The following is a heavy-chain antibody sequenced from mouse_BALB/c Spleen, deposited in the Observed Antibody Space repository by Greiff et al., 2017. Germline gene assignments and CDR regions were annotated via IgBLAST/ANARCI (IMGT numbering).Heavy chain of an antibody. V-gene: IGHV1S81*02. CDR1: GYTFTSYW. Sequence: QVQLQQPGAELVKPGASVKLSCKASGYTFTSYWMHWVKQRPGQGLEWIGEINPSNGRTNYNEKFKSKATLTVDKSSSTAYMQLSSLTSEDSAVYYCARGDYGPWFAYWGQGTLVTVPA. J-gene: IGHJ3*01. D-gene: IGHD1-2*01. CDR2: INPSNGRT. CDR3: ARGDYGPWFAY.